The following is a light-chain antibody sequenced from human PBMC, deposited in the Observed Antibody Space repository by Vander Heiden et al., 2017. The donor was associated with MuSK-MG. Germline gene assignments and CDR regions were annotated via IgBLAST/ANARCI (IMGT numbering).Light chain of an antibody. J-gene: IGLJ1*01. CDR3: SSYAGNNNYV. CDR1: SSDVGGYNY. CDR2: EVS. V-gene: IGLV2-8*01. Sequence: QSALTQPPSASGSPGPSVSISCTGTSSDVGGYNYVSWYQQHPGKAPKIVIYEVSKWPSGVPDRFSGSKSGNTASPTVSGLQAEDEADYYCSSYAGNNNYVFGTGTKVTVL.